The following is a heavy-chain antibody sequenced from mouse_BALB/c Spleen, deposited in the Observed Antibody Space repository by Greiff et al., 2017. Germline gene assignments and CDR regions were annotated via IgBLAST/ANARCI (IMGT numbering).Heavy chain of an antibody. CDR2: IFPGTGTT. D-gene: IGHD4-1*01. CDR1: GYTFTSYW. CDR3: ARAGTGNWFAY. Sequence: VQLQQSGAELVQPGASVKLSCKTSGYTFTSYWMHWVKQRPGQGLGWIGEIFPGTGTTYYNEKFKGKATLTIDKSSSTAYMQLSSLTSEDSAVYFCARAGTGNWFAYWGQGTLVTVSA. V-gene: IGHV1S132*01. J-gene: IGHJ3*01.